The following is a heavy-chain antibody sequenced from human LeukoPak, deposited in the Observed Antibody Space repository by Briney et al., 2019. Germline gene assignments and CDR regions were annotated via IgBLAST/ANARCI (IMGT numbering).Heavy chain of an antibody. D-gene: IGHD6-19*01. CDR2: INSDGSST. Sequence: GGSLRLSCAASGLTFSTSWMHWVRQAPGKGLVWVSRINSDGSSTIYAGSVKGRFTISRDNAKNTLYLQMNSLRAEDTAVYYCARGIAVPGRFDYWGQGTLVTVSS. CDR3: ARGIAVPGRFDY. CDR1: GLTFSTSW. V-gene: IGHV3-74*01. J-gene: IGHJ4*02.